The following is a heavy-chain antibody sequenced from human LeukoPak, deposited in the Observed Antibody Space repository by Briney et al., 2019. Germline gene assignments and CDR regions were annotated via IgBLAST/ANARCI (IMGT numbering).Heavy chain of an antibody. CDR2: IYSGGST. D-gene: IGHD1/OR15-1a*01. CDR1: GFTVSSNY. Sequence: PGGSLRLSCAASGFTVSSNYMSWVRQAPGKGLEWVSVIYSGGSTYYAHSVKGRFTISRDNSKNTLYLQMNSLRAEDAAVYYCASGNREAAFDIWGQGTMVTVSS. J-gene: IGHJ3*02. CDR3: ASGNREAAFDI. V-gene: IGHV3-53*05.